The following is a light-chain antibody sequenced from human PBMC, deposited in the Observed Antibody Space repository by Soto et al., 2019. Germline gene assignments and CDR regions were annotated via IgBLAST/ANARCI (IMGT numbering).Light chain of an antibody. CDR3: QQRANWPPYT. J-gene: IGKJ2*01. CDR2: DAS. Sequence: EIVLTQSPATLSLSPGERGTLSCRASQSVSSYLAWYQQKPGQAPRLLIYDASNRATGIPARFSGSGSGTDFTLTISSLEPEDFAVYYCQQRANWPPYTFGQGPRWRSN. CDR1: QSVSSY. V-gene: IGKV3-11*01.